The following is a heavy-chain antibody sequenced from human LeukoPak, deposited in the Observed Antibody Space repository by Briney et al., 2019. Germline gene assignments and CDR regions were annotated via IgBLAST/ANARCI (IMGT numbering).Heavy chain of an antibody. Sequence: ASVKVSCKAAGYTFSSYDINWVRQAPGQGLEYMGWMNPSSGNTGYTQKFQGRITMTRHTSIGTAYMELSSLKSEDTALYYCTRMRGYTYGYWYLDLWGRGTLVTVSS. CDR3: TRMRGYTYGYWYLDL. V-gene: IGHV1-8*01. D-gene: IGHD5-18*01. CDR1: GYTFSSYD. J-gene: IGHJ2*01. CDR2: MNPSSGNT.